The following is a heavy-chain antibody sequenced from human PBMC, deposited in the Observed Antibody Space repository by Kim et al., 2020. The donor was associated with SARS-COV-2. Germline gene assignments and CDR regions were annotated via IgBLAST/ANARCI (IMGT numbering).Heavy chain of an antibody. CDR2: ISSNGCST. Sequence: GGSLRLSCSASGFTFSSYAMHWVRQAPGKGLEYVSAISSNGCSTYYADSVKGRFTISRDNSKNTLYLQMSSLRAEDTAVYYCAKDKRYRLSAGYYYGMDVWGQGTTVTVSS. CDR3: AKDKRYRLSAGYYYGMDV. D-gene: IGHD1-1*01. V-gene: IGHV3-64D*06. J-gene: IGHJ6*02. CDR1: GFTFSSYA.